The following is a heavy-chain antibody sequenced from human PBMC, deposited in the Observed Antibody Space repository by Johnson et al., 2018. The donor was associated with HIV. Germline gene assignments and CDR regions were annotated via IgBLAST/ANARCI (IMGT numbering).Heavy chain of an antibody. CDR1: GFTFSNAW. CDR3: TTVYGSSTSCYSYAFDI. Sequence: VQLVESGGGLVKPGGSLRLSCAASGFTFSNAWMSWVRQAPGKGLEWVGRIKSKTDGGTTDYAAPVKGRFTISRDDSKNTLYLQMNSLKIEDTAVYYCTTVYGSSTSCYSYAFDIWGQGTMVTVSS. D-gene: IGHD2-2*01. CDR2: IKSKTDGGTT. J-gene: IGHJ3*02. V-gene: IGHV3-15*01.